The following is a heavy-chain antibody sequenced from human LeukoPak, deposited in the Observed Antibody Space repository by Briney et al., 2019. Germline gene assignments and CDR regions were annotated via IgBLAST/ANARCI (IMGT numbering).Heavy chain of an antibody. J-gene: IGHJ4*02. Sequence: GGSLRLSCAAFGFTFSSYSMNWVRQAPGGGLEWVSYISSSSSAIYYADSVKGRFTISRDNAKNSLYLQMNSLRAEDTAVYYCARATMVRLDYWGQGTLVTVSS. D-gene: IGHD3-10*01. V-gene: IGHV3-48*01. CDR2: ISSSSSAI. CDR3: ARATMVRLDY. CDR1: GFTFSSYS.